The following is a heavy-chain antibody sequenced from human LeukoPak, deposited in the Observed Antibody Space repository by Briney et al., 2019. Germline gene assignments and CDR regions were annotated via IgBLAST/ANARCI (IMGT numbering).Heavy chain of an antibody. D-gene: IGHD3-10*01. CDR2: ITPVLGVA. CDR1: GGSFSSYG. Sequence: GASVKVSCKASGGSFSSYGFTWVRQAPGQGLEWMGRITPVLGVANYAQKFQGRVTIIADKFTSTVYMELSSLRSEDTAVYYCARARRVRGVSPEYSWFDPWGQGTLVTVPS. J-gene: IGHJ5*02. CDR3: ARARRVRGVSPEYSWFDP. V-gene: IGHV1-69*04.